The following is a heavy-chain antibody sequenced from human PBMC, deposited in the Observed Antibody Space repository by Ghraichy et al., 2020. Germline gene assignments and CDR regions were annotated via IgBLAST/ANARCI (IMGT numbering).Heavy chain of an antibody. V-gene: IGHV3-7*03. Sequence: GGSLRLSCVVSGFTFRSYWMSWVRQAPGKGLEWVANIKQDGDEKYYVDSVKGRFTISRENAKNSVYLQMNSLRAEDTAVYYCARGAFLSYDILTGDLPWGQGTLVTVSS. CDR3: ARGAFLSYDILTGDLP. CDR1: GFTFRSYW. CDR2: IKQDGDEK. D-gene: IGHD3-9*01. J-gene: IGHJ5*02.